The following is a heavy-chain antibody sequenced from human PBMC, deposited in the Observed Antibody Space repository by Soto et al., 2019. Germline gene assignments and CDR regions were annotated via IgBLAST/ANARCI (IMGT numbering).Heavy chain of an antibody. CDR2: IYYSGST. D-gene: IGHD3-22*01. CDR3: ERVGNYDSSGFDY. V-gene: IGHV4-31*03. Sequence: SETLSLTCTVSGGSISSGGYYWSWIRQHPGKGLEWIGYIYYSGSTYYNPSLKSRVTISVDTSKNQFSLKLSSVTAADTAVYYCERVGNYDSSGFDYWGQGTLVTVSS. CDR1: GGSISSGGYY. J-gene: IGHJ4*02.